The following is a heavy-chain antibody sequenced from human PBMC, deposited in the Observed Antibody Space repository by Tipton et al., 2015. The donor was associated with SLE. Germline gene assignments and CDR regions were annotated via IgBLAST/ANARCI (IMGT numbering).Heavy chain of an antibody. D-gene: IGHD3-10*01. CDR2: NDYSGNT. J-gene: IGHJ4*02. V-gene: IGHV4-39*07. CDR3: ARPPGTYPTGDY. CDR1: GGSISSSSYY. Sequence: TLSLTCTVSGGSISSSSYYWGWIRQPPGKGLEWIGTNDYSGNTYYNPSLRSRVSISVDTSKNQFSLKLTSVTAADTAVYYCARPPGTYPTGDYWGQGTLVTVSS.